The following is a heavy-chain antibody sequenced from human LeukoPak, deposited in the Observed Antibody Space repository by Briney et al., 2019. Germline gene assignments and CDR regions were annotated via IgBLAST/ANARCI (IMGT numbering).Heavy chain of an antibody. Sequence: SETLSLTCTVSGASITSYYWSWIRQPPGKGLEWIGYIHHTGSTNYNPSLKSRVTMSVDTSKNQFSLRLTSVTAADTAVYYCTRDRWLDFWGQGTLVTVSS. CDR2: IHHTGST. V-gene: IGHV4-59*01. CDR1: GASITSYY. J-gene: IGHJ5*01. CDR3: TRDRWLDF.